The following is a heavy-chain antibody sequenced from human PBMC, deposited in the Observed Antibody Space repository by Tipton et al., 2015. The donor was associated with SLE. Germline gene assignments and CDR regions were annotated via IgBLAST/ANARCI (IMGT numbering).Heavy chain of an antibody. D-gene: IGHD4-23*01. CDR3: ARARTTVVNLDY. Sequence: TLSLTCAVSGGSISSGGYSWSWIRQPPGKGLEWIGYIYYSGSTNYNPSLKSRVTISVDTSKNQFSLKLSSVTAADTAVYYCARARTTVVNLDYWGQGTLVTVSS. CDR2: IYYSGST. V-gene: IGHV4-61*08. CDR1: GGSISSGGYS. J-gene: IGHJ4*02.